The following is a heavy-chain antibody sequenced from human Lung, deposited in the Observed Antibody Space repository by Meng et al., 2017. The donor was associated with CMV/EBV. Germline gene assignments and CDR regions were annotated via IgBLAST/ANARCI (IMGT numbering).Heavy chain of an antibody. V-gene: IGHV1-2*02. CDR2: IKPQTAAT. D-gene: IGHD2-21*02. J-gene: IGHJ4*03. CDR3: ERSNQYQLRTAFDR. CDR1: GYTCTHYD. Sequence: ASVMVSCKALGYTCTHYDIHCVRHAPRQGLEWMGWIKPQTAATNDAVTSQGRVTLGRDTSINNAYLELSRLRSDDTAIYYCERSNQYQLRTAFDRWGHGTLVTVSS.